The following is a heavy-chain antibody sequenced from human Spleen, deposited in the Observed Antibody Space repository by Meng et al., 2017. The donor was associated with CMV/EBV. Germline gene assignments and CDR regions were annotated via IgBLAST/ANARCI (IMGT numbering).Heavy chain of an antibody. Sequence: TVSGGSISSGGYYWSWIRQHPGKGLEWIGYIYYSGRTYYNPSLKSRVTISVDTSKNQFSLKLSSVTAADTAVYYCATISSGYYYVGYWGQGTLVTVSS. V-gene: IGHV4-31*03. J-gene: IGHJ4*02. CDR1: GGSISSGGYY. CDR2: IYYSGRT. CDR3: ATISSGYYYVGY. D-gene: IGHD3-22*01.